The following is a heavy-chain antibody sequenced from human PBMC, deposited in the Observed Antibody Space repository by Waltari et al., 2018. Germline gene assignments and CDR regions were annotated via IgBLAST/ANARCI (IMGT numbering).Heavy chain of an antibody. V-gene: IGHV3-7*01. J-gene: IGHJ4*02. CDR3: ARVRCAYSKFMTASFDY. Sequence: VQLVESGGGLVQPGGSLRLSCSASGFTFNIYWMTWVRQAPGRWREWVAKRKDRESEKYYADSVKGRFTISRDNAKKSVHLEMSSRRAEDTAIYYCARVRCAYSKFMTASFDYWGQGIPVSVSS. CDR2: RKDRESEK. CDR1: GFTFNIYW. D-gene: IGHD3-16*01.